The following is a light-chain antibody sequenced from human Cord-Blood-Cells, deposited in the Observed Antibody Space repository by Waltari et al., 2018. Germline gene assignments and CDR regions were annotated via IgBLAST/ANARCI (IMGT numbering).Light chain of an antibody. J-gene: IGKJ4*01. CDR1: QDISSY. CDR3: QQYDNLPLT. Sequence: DIQMTQSPSSLSASVGDRVTITCQASQDISSYLNWYQQKPGKAPKLLIYDASNLETGVPSRVSGSGSGTDFTFTISSLQPEDIATYYCQQYDNLPLTVGGGTKVEIK. CDR2: DAS. V-gene: IGKV1-33*01.